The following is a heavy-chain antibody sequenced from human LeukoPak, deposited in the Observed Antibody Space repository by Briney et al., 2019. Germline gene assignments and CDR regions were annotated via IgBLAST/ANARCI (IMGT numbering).Heavy chain of an antibody. CDR2: IIPILGIA. CDR3: ARDPPVWIAAAGNYYYYGMDV. Sequence: SVKVSCKASGGTFSSYAVSWVRQAPGQGLEWMGRIIPILGIANYAQKFQGRVTITADKSTSTAYMELSSLRSEDTAVYYCARDPPVWIAAAGNYYYYGMDVWGQGTTVTVSS. V-gene: IGHV1-69*04. D-gene: IGHD6-13*01. CDR1: GGTFSSYA. J-gene: IGHJ6*02.